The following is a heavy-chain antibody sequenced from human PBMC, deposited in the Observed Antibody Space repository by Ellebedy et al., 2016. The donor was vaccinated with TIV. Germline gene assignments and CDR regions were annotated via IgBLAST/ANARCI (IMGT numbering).Heavy chain of an antibody. CDR2: IYTSGST. D-gene: IGHD6-19*01. V-gene: IGHV4-4*07. CDR3: ASGYSSGWLDY. Sequence: MPSETLSLTCTVSGGSISSYYWSWIRQLAGKGREWIGSIYTSGSTNYNPSPKRRLTMSVDTSKNQFSLKLSSVTAADTAVYYCASGYSSGWLDYWGQGTLVTVSS. J-gene: IGHJ4*02. CDR1: GGSISSYY.